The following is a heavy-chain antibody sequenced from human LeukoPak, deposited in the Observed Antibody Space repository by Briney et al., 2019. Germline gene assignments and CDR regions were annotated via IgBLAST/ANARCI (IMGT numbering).Heavy chain of an antibody. J-gene: IGHJ6*03. V-gene: IGHV1-2*02. CDR2: INPNSGGT. CDR1: GYTFTGYY. CDR3: ARLQRYYYYYMDV. Sequence: ASVKVSCKASGYTFTGYYMHWVRQAPGQGLEWMGWINPNSGGTNYAQKFQGRATMTRDTSISTAYMELSRLRPDDTAVYYCARLQRYYYYYMDVWGKGTTVTVSS.